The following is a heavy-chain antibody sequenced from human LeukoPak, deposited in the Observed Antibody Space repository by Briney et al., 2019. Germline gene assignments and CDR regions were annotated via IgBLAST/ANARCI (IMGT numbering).Heavy chain of an antibody. D-gene: IGHD3-10*01. CDR3: ARGRTMVRGVIQYFDY. CDR2: ISSSSSYI. V-gene: IGHV3-21*01. J-gene: IGHJ4*02. CDR1: GFTFSSYG. Sequence: GGSLRLSCAASGFTFSSYGMHWVRQAPGKGLEWVSSISSSSSYIYYADSVKGRFTISRDNAKNSLYLQMNSLRAEDTAVYYCARGRTMVRGVIQYFDYWGQGTLVTVSS.